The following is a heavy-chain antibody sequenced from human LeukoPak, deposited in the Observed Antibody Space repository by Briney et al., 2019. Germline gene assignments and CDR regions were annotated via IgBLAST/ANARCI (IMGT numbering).Heavy chain of an antibody. CDR1: GFTFSSYW. D-gene: IGHD3-22*01. Sequence: GSLRLSCAASGFTFSSYWMSWVRQAPGKGLEWVANIKQDGSEKYYVDSVKGRFTISRDNAKNSLYLQMNSLRAEDTAVYYCARGTYYYDSSGYYGPPTDAFDIWGQGTMVTVSS. CDR3: ARGTYYYDSSGYYGPPTDAFDI. CDR2: IKQDGSEK. J-gene: IGHJ3*02. V-gene: IGHV3-7*01.